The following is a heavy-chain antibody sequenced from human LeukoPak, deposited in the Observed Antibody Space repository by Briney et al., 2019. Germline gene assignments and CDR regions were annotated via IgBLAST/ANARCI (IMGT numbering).Heavy chain of an antibody. CDR3: ASLWFGELSSFDY. CDR1: GYTFTGYY. CDR2: INPNSGGT. J-gene: IGHJ4*02. V-gene: IGHV1-2*06. D-gene: IGHD3-10*01. Sequence: ASVKVSCKASGYTFTGYYMHWVRQAPGQGLEWMGRINPNSGGTSYAQKFQGRVTMTRDTSINTAYMELSRLRSDDTALYYCASLWFGELSSFDYWGQGTLVTVSS.